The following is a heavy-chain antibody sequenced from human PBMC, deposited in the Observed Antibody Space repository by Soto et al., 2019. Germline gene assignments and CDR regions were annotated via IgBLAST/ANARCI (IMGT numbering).Heavy chain of an antibody. V-gene: IGHV1-18*01. CDR1: GYTFTSYG. CDR2: ISAYNDNT. Sequence: ASVKVSCKASGYTFTSYGISWVRQAPGQGLEWMGWISAYNDNTNYAQKLQGRVTMTTDTSTSTAYMELRSLRSDDTAVYYCARDGEKTYXYDSSGYHDHYYYGMDVWGQGTTVTVSS. J-gene: IGHJ6*02. D-gene: IGHD3-22*01. CDR3: ARDGEKTYXYDSSGYHDHYYYGMDV.